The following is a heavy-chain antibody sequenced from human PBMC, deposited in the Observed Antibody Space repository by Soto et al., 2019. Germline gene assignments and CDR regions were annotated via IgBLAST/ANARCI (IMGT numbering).Heavy chain of an antibody. Sequence: SETLSLTCTVSGGSISSGDYYWSWIRQPPGKGLEWIGYIYYSGSTYYNPSLKSRVTISVDTSKNQFSLKLSSVTAADTAVYYCARENQYSSSSGGMDVWGQGTTVT. V-gene: IGHV4-30-4*01. D-gene: IGHD6-6*01. CDR1: GGSISSGDYY. CDR2: IYYSGST. CDR3: ARENQYSSSSGGMDV. J-gene: IGHJ6*02.